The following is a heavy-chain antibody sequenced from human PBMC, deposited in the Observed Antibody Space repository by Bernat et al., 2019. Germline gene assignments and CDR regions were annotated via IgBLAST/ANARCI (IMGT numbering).Heavy chain of an antibody. Sequence: QVQLVQSGAEVKKPGASVKVSCKASGYTFSSHGINWVRQAPGQGLEWMGWISPYNGNTNSAQKLQGRLTMTTDASTSTAYMELRSLRSDDTAVYYCARDDYFDYWGQGTLVTVSS. V-gene: IGHV1-18*01. J-gene: IGHJ4*02. CDR3: ARDDYFDY. CDR1: GYTFSSHG. CDR2: ISPYNGNT.